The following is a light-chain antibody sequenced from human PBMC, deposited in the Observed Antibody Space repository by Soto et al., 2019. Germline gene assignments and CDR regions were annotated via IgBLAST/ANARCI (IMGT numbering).Light chain of an antibody. CDR1: QSINSN. CDR3: QQHGSSPIFT. V-gene: IGKV3-20*01. J-gene: IGKJ3*01. Sequence: VMTQSPATLSVSPGERATLSCTASQSINSNLAWYQQKPGQAPRLLIYGASSRATGIPDRFSGSGSGTDFTLTISRLEPEDFAVYYCQQHGSSPIFTFGPGTKVDIK. CDR2: GAS.